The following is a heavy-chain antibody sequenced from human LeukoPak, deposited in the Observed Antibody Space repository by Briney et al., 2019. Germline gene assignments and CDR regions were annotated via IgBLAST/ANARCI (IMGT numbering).Heavy chain of an antibody. Sequence: GASVKVSFKASGGTFSSYAISWVRQAPGQGLEWMGRIIPILGIANYAQKFQGRVTITADEFTSTAYMELSSLTSEDTAVYYCARGLGDSSGYYFSDNWGQGTLVTVSS. V-gene: IGHV1-69*04. CDR3: ARGLGDSSGYYFSDN. CDR1: GGTFSSYA. D-gene: IGHD3-22*01. CDR2: IIPILGIA. J-gene: IGHJ4*02.